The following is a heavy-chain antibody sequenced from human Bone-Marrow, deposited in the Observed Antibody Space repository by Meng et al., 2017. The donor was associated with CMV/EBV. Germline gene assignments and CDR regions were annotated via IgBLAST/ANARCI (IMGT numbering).Heavy chain of an antibody. CDR1: GGSISSSSYY. CDR2: IYYSGST. CDR3: ARQAGTVVGATGYLDY. V-gene: IGHV4-39*01. Sequence: SETLSLTCTVSGGSISSSSYYWGWIRQPPGKGLEWIGSIYYSGSTYYNPSLKSRVTISVDTSKNQFSLKLSSVTAADTAVYYCARQAGTVVGATGYLDYWGQGTLVTGSS. D-gene: IGHD1-26*01. J-gene: IGHJ4*02.